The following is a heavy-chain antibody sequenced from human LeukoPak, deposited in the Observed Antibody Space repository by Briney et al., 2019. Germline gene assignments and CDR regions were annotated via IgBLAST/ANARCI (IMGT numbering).Heavy chain of an antibody. CDR3: ARERGYSYVGYYYYMDV. J-gene: IGHJ6*03. Sequence: GGSLRLSCAASGFSLSDYWMNWVRQAPRRGLEWVANIKQDGTEKKYLDSVKGRFTISRDNVKNSVYLQMNTLRAEDTAVYYCARERGYSYVGYYYYMDVWGKGTTVTISS. V-gene: IGHV3-7*01. CDR2: IKQDGTEK. CDR1: GFSLSDYW. D-gene: IGHD5-18*01.